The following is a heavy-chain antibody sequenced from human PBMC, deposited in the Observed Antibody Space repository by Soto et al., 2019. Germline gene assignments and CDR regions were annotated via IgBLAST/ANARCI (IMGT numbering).Heavy chain of an antibody. Sequence: GGSPRLSCAASGFTFSSYSMNWVRQAPGKGLEWVSSISSSSSYIYYADSVKGRFTISRDNAKNSLYLQMNSLRAEDMAVYYCARGSYGSGSYYIDYWGQGTLVTVSS. CDR1: GFTFSSYS. V-gene: IGHV3-21*01. CDR2: ISSSSSYI. J-gene: IGHJ4*02. CDR3: ARGSYGSGSYYIDY. D-gene: IGHD3-10*01.